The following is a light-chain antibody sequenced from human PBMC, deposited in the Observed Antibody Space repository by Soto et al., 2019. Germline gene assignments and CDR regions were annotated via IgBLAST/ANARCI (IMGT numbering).Light chain of an antibody. CDR3: QRSGTSPPYI. Sequence: EVVLTQSPGTLSLSPGERATLSCRASQSLDSTSLAWYQQKPGQSPRLVIYGASRRATGIPDRFSGSGSGTDFILTIDRLEPEDLAVYYCQRSGTSPPYIFGAGTRLDIK. V-gene: IGKV3-20*01. CDR1: QSLDSTS. J-gene: IGKJ2*01. CDR2: GAS.